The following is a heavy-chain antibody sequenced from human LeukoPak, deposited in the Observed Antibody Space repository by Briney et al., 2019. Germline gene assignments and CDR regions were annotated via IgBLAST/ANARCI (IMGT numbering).Heavy chain of an antibody. CDR2: ISAYNGNT. CDR1: GSTFSSYG. J-gene: IGHJ2*01. V-gene: IGHV1-18*01. D-gene: IGHD3-16*01. Sequence: ASVKVSCKASGSTFSSYGISWVRQAPGQGLEWMGWISAYNGNTNYAQKLQGRVTMTTDTSTSTAYMQLRSLRSDDTAVYYCARDHGAASLYWYFDLWGRGTLVTVSS. CDR3: ARDHGAASLYWYFDL.